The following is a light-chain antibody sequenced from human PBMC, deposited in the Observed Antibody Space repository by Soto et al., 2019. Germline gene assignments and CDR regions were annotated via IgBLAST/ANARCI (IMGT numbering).Light chain of an antibody. CDR1: QSVSGN. J-gene: IGKJ5*01. V-gene: IGKV3-15*01. CDR2: GAS. CDR3: QQYNNWLIT. Sequence: EMVMTQSPATLSVSPGERATLSCRASQSVSGNLAWYQQKPGQAPRLLIYGASTRATGIPARFSGSGSGTEFTLTISSLQSEDFAVYYCQQYNNWLITFGQGTRPEIK.